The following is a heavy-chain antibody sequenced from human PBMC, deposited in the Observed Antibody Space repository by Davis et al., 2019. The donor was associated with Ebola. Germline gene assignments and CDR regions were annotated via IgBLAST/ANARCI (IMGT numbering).Heavy chain of an antibody. CDR2: IYYTGST. CDR1: GGSISSGGYY. CDR3: ARGVTDILTGFVDV. D-gene: IGHD3-9*01. Sequence: MPSETLSLTCTVSGGSISSGGYYWSWIRQHPGKGLEWIGYIYYTGSTYYSPSLRSRVTISVDTSKNLFSLKLTSVTAADTAVYYCARGVTDILTGFVDVWGKGTTVTVSS. J-gene: IGHJ6*04. V-gene: IGHV4-31*03.